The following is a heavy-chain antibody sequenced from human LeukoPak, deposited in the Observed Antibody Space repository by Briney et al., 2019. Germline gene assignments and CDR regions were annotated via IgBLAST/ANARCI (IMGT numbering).Heavy chain of an antibody. V-gene: IGHV3-23*01. CDR1: GFTFSNYA. D-gene: IGHD3-9*01. Sequence: SGGSLRLSCAASGFTFSNYAMSWVRQAPGKGLEWVSAITGSGSGIYYADSMKSRFTISRDNSENTLYLQINSLRAEDTAVYYCAKWGDYDVLTGYYVSDYWGQGTLVTVSS. J-gene: IGHJ4*02. CDR2: ITGSGSGI. CDR3: AKWGDYDVLTGYYVSDY.